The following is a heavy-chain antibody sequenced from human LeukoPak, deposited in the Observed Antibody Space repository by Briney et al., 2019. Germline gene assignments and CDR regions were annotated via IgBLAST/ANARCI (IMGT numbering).Heavy chain of an antibody. CDR3: AKEYYDFWSGFDY. D-gene: IGHD3-3*01. Sequence: GGSLRLSCAASGFTFSSYSMNWVRQAPGKGLEWVSSISSSSSYIYYADSVKGRFTISRGNAKNSLYLQMNSLRAEDTAVYYCAKEYYDFWSGFDYWGQGTLVTVSS. CDR2: ISSSSSYI. J-gene: IGHJ4*02. V-gene: IGHV3-21*04. CDR1: GFTFSSYS.